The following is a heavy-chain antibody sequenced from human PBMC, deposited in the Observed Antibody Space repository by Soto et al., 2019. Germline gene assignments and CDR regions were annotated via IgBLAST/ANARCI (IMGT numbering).Heavy chain of an antibody. D-gene: IGHD6-13*01. CDR2: ISYDGSNK. V-gene: IGHV3-30-3*01. CDR1: GFTFSSYA. J-gene: IGHJ4*02. Sequence: GGSLRLSCAASGFTFSSYAMHWVRQAPGKGLEWVAVISYDGSNKYYADSVKGRFTISRDNSKNTLYLQMNSLRAEDTAVYYCARGFGGSSSWYRYFDYWGQGTLVTVSS. CDR3: ARGFGGSSSWYRYFDY.